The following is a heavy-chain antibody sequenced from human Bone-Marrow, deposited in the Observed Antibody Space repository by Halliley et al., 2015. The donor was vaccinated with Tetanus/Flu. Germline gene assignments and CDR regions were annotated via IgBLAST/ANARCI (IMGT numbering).Heavy chain of an antibody. J-gene: IGHJ4*02. CDR1: GVSLTSSGYY. CDR2: IYYTGST. Sequence: TLSLTCTVSGVSLTSSGYYWGWIRQPPGKGLEWIGFIYYTGSTNYNATLKSRIAMSLDTSKNQFFLSVSSVTAADTAVYYCARDSGLSLDSWGQGTLVTVSS. CDR3: ARDSGLSLDS. V-gene: IGHV4-61*08.